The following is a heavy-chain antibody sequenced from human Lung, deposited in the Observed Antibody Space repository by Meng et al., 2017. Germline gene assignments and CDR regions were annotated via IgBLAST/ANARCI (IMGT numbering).Heavy chain of an antibody. CDR2: IYHSGST. J-gene: IGHJ5*02. CDR3: ARGSITMVRGVSVFDP. V-gene: IGHV4-4*02. Sequence: SGPGLGKPSGTLASTCAGSGGSISSSNWWSWVRQPPGKGLEWIGEIYHSGSTNYNPSLKSRVTISVDKSKNQFSLKLSSVTAADTAVYYCARGSITMVRGVSVFDPWGQGTLVTVFS. D-gene: IGHD3-10*01. CDR1: GGSISSSNW.